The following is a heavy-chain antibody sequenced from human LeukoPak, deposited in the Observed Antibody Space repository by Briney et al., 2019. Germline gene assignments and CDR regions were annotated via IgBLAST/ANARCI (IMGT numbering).Heavy chain of an antibody. V-gene: IGHV3-20*04. CDR3: ARDRGGLSSGWHFDY. Sequence: AGGSLRLSCAASGFTFDDYGMSWVRQAPGKGLEWVSGINWNGGSTGYADSVKGRFTISRDNAKNSLYLQMNSLRAEDTALYYCARDRGGLSSGWHFDYWGQGTLVTVSS. D-gene: IGHD6-19*01. J-gene: IGHJ4*02. CDR2: INWNGGST. CDR1: GFTFDDYG.